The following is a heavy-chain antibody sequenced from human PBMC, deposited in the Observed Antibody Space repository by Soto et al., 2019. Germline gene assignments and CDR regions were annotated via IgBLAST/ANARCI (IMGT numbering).Heavy chain of an antibody. V-gene: IGHV3-64D*06. Sequence: GGSLRLSCSASGFTFNTYAMHWVRQAPGKGLEYVSAISSDGGSTYYADSVKGRFTISRDNSKNTLYLQMSSLRAEDTAVYYCARARTYYYDSSGYPYYYYGMDVWGQGTTVTVSS. CDR2: ISSDGGST. CDR1: GFTFNTYA. CDR3: ARARTYYYDSSGYPYYYYGMDV. J-gene: IGHJ6*02. D-gene: IGHD3-22*01.